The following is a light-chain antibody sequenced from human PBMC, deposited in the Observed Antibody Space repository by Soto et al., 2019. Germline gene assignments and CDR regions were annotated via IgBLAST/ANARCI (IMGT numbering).Light chain of an antibody. CDR3: QQYGSSFFT. J-gene: IGKJ4*01. CDR1: QSVTSGY. V-gene: IGKV3-20*01. Sequence: EIVLTQSPGTLSLSPGERATLSCRASQSVTSGYLAWYQRKPGQAPRLLIYGAYRRATGIPERFSGSGSGTDFTLTISRLEPEDFAEYFCQQYGSSFFTFGGGTTVEIK. CDR2: GAY.